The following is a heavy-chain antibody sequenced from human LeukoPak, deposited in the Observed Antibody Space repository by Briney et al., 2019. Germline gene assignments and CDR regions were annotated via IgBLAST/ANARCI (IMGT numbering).Heavy chain of an antibody. CDR1: GFSFRNYG. Sequence: PGGSLRLSCAASGFSFRNYGMHWVRRAPGKGLEWVAFIRYDGKNTKYHVDSVKGRFTISRDNAKNSLYLQMNSLRAEDTALNYCAKGGFGELSPYYFDYWGQGTLVTVSS. CDR2: IRYDGKNTK. V-gene: IGHV3-30*02. J-gene: IGHJ4*02. D-gene: IGHD3-10*01. CDR3: AKGGFGELSPYYFDY.